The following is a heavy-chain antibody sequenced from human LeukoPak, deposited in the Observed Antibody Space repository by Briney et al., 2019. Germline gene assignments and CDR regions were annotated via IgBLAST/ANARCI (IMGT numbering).Heavy chain of an antibody. J-gene: IGHJ4*02. CDR2: IIPIFGTG. CDR1: GGTFTKYA. D-gene: IGHD2-2*01. CDR3: ASLDPLEYQLLMDDY. V-gene: IGHV1-69*13. Sequence: SVKLSYKASGGTFTKYAISRGGQAHGQGREWRGGIIPIFGTGNYAQKFQGRVTLTADPSTSTAYMQLSSLRPADTAVYYCASLDPLEYQLLMDDYWGQGTLVTVSS.